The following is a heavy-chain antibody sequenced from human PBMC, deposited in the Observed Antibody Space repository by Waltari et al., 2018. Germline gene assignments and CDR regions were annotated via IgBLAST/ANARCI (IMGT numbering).Heavy chain of an antibody. Sequence: QVQLQESGPGLVKPSETLSLTCAVSGYSISSGYYWGWIRQPPGKGLEWIGSIYHSGRTYYNPSLKSRVTISVDTSKNQFSLKLSSVTAADTAVYYCAREGRRATQGELPRGTPHESDYWGQGTLVTVSS. CDR3: AREGRRATQGELPRGTPHESDY. V-gene: IGHV4-38-2*02. CDR2: IYHSGRT. J-gene: IGHJ4*02. CDR1: GYSISSGYY. D-gene: IGHD1-26*01.